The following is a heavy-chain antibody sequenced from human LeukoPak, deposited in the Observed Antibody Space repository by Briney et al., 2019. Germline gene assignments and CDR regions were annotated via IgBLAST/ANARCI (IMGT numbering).Heavy chain of an antibody. CDR1: GGSFSGYY. J-gene: IGHJ4*02. CDR3: ARGRIHDFWSGYYTLDY. CDR2: INHSGST. V-gene: IGHV4-34*01. Sequence: PSETLSLTCAVYGGSFSGYYWSWIRQPPGKGLEWIGEINHSGSTNYNPSLKSRVTISVDTSKNQFSLKLSSVTAADTAVYYCARGRIHDFWSGYYTLDYWGQGTLVTVSS. D-gene: IGHD3-3*01.